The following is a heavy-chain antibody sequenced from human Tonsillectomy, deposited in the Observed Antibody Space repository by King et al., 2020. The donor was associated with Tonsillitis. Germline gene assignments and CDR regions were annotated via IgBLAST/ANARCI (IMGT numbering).Heavy chain of an antibody. CDR3: ARTGEWDYYDSSGSSYYYYGMDV. J-gene: IGHJ6*02. CDR1: GYTFTSHD. D-gene: IGHD3-22*01. V-gene: IGHV1-8*02. Sequence: QLVQSGAEVKKPGASVKVSCKASGYTFTSHDINWVRQATGQGLEWMGWMNPNSGNTGYAQKFQGRVTMTRNTSIRTAYMELSSLRSEDTAVYYCARTGEWDYYDSSGSSYYYYGMDVWGRGTTVTVAS. CDR2: MNPNSGNT.